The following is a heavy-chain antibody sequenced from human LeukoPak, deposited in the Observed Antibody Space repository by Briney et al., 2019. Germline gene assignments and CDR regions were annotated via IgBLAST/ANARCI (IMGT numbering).Heavy chain of an antibody. V-gene: IGHV4-59*01. CDR3: ARRNDILTGWGGLDY. Sequence: SETLSLTCTVSGGSISIFYWSWIRQPPGKGLEWIGYIYNSGSTFYNPSLKSRVTISADTSKNQFSLKLSSVTAADTAVYYCARRNDILTGWGGLDYWGQGTLVTVSS. CDR2: IYNSGST. CDR1: GGSISIFY. J-gene: IGHJ4*02. D-gene: IGHD3-9*01.